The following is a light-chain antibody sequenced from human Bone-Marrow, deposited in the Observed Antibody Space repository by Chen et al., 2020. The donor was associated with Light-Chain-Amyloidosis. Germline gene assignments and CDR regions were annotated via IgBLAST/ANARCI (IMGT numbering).Light chain of an antibody. CDR3: SSFTSRSTRV. J-gene: IGLJ3*02. CDR1: NSDVGGYNY. V-gene: IGLV2-14*01. CDR2: EVS. Sequence: QSALTQPASVSGSPGQSITISCTGTNSDVGGYNYVSWYQHHPGEAPKLMIYEVSNRPSGVSNRFSGSKSGNTASLTISGLQAEAEADYYCSSFTSRSTRVFGGGTKLTVL.